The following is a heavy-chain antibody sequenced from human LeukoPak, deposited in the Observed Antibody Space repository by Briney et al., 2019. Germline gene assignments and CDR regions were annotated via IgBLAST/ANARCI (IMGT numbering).Heavy chain of an antibody. D-gene: IGHD2-15*01. CDR3: AREVVVYYYYYCYMDV. Sequence: KASETLSLTCAVYGGSFSGYYWSWIRQPPGKGLEWIGEINHSGSTNYNPSPKSRVAISVDTSKNQFSLKLSSVTAADTAVYYCAREVVVYYYYYCYMDVWGKGTTVTVSS. CDR1: GGSFSGYY. J-gene: IGHJ6*03. CDR2: INHSGST. V-gene: IGHV4-34*01.